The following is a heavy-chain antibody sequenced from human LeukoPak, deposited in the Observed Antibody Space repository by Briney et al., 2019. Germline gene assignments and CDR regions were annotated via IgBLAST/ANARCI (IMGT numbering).Heavy chain of an antibody. CDR3: AREFALGELLDYFDY. CDR2: ISYDGSNK. D-gene: IGHD3-10*01. J-gene: IGHJ4*02. CDR1: GFTFSSYA. V-gene: IGHV3-30*04. Sequence: GGSLRLSCAASGFTFSSYAMHWVRQAPGKGLEWVAVISYDGSNKYYADSVKGRFTISRDNSKNTLYLQMNSLRAEDTAVYYCAREFALGELLDYFDYWGQGTLVTVSS.